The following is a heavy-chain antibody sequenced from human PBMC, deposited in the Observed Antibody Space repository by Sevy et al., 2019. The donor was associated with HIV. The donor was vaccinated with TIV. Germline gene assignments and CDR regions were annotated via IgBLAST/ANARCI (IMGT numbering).Heavy chain of an antibody. J-gene: IGHJ6*02. D-gene: IGHD2-2*01. CDR2: IKVDGSEK. V-gene: IGHV3-7*03. Sequence: GGSLRLSCAVSGFTFRSYWMSWVRQAPGKGLEWVAHIKVDGSEKYHVDSVKGRFTISRDNAKNSLFLQMNSLRVEDTAVYYCARHCSSTSCLWGLDVWGQGTAVTVSS. CDR3: ARHCSSTSCLWGLDV. CDR1: GFTFRSYW.